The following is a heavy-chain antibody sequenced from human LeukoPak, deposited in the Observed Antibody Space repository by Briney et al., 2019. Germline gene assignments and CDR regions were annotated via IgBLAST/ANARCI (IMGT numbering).Heavy chain of an antibody. CDR1: GFTFSSYS. CDR2: ISSSSSTI. D-gene: IGHD6-6*01. V-gene: IGHV3-48*01. CDR3: AKAYSSSDYYYMDV. J-gene: IGHJ6*03. Sequence: GGSLRLSCAASGFTFSSYSMKWVRQAPGRGLEWVSYISSSSSTIYYADSMKGRFTISRDNSKNTLYLQMNSLRAEDTAVYYCAKAYSSSDYYYMDVWGKGTTVTVSS.